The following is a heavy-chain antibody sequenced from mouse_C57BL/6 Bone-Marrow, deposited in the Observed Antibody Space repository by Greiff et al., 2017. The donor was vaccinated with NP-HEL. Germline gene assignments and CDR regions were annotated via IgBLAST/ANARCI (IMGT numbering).Heavy chain of an antibody. CDR3: ARRPMMVTTGAY. Sequence: EVMLVESGGDLVKPGGSLKLSCAASGFTFSSYCMSWVRQTPDKRLEWVATISSGGSYTYYPDSLKGRFTIYRDNAKNTLYLQMSSLKSEDTAMYYCARRPMMVTTGAYWGQGTLVTVSA. CDR1: GFTFSSYC. CDR2: ISSGGSYT. V-gene: IGHV5-6*02. J-gene: IGHJ3*01. D-gene: IGHD2-3*01.